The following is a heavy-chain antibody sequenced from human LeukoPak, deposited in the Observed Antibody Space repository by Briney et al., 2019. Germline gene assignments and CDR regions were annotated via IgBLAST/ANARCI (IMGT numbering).Heavy chain of an antibody. CDR3: AKDHRHSYGSWMHYYYYGMDV. J-gene: IGHJ6*02. CDR2: ISYDGSNK. Sequence: GGSLRLSCAASGFTFSSYGMHWVRQAPGKGLEWEAVISYDGSNKYYADSVKGRFTISRDNSKNTLYLQMNSLRAEDTAVYYCAKDHRHSYGSWMHYYYYGMDVWGQGTTVTGSS. V-gene: IGHV3-30*18. CDR1: GFTFSSYG. D-gene: IGHD5-18*01.